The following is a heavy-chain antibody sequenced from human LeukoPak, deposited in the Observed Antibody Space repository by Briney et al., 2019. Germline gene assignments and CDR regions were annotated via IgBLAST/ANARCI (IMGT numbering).Heavy chain of an antibody. V-gene: IGHV3-30*01. D-gene: IGHD6-13*01. J-gene: IGHJ6*03. CDR2: ISYDGSNK. CDR3: ARAYSSSWYYCYVDV. Sequence: PGRSQRLSCPASRFTFSSYAMHWVRQAPGKGLEWVAVISYDGSNKYYADPEKRRFTISRNNTKNTQYQQINSLRAEGTAVYYCARAYSSSWYYCYVDVWGKGTTVTVSS. CDR1: RFTFSSYA.